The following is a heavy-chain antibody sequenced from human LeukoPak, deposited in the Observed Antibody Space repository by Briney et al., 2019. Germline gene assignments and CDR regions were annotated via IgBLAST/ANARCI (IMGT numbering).Heavy chain of an antibody. CDR2: IYHSGST. CDR3: ARGSDYYYYYYMDV. Sequence: PSETPSLTCTVSGYSISSGYYWGWIRQPPGKGLEWIGSIYHSGSTYYNPSLKSRVTISVDTSKNQFSLKLSSVTAADTAVYYCARGSDYYYYYYMDVWGKGTTVTVSS. V-gene: IGHV4-38-2*02. D-gene: IGHD1-26*01. J-gene: IGHJ6*03. CDR1: GYSISSGYY.